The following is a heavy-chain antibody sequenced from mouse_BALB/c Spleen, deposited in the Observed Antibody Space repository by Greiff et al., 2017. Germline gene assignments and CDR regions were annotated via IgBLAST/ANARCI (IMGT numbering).Heavy chain of an antibody. CDR1: GFSLTSYG. Sequence: QVQLKESGPGLVQPSQCLSISCTASGFSLTSYGVHWVRQSPGKGLEWLGVIWSGGSTDYNAAFISRLSISKDDSKSQVFFKMNSLQANDTAIYYYARYDYVFAYWGQGTLVTVSA. J-gene: IGHJ3*01. D-gene: IGHD2-4*01. CDR2: IWSGGST. CDR3: ARYDYVFAY. V-gene: IGHV2-2*02.